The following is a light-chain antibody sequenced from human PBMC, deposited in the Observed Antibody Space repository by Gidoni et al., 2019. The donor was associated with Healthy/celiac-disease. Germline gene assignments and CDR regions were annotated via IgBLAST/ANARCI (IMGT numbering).Light chain of an antibody. J-gene: IGKJ2*01. CDR1: QGISSW. CDR3: QHYNSYPYT. CDR2: AAS. Sequence: DIQMTKSPSSLSASVGDRVTITCRASQGISSWLAWYQQQAEKAPKSLIYAASSVQSGVPSRCSSGGSGTDFTLTISRLQPEDFATYCCQHYNSYPYTFGQXTKLEIK. V-gene: IGKV1D-16*01.